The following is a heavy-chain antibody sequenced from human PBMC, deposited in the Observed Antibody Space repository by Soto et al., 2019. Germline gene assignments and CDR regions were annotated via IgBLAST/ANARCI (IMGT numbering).Heavy chain of an antibody. CDR2: ISGSGGST. CDR3: ASAPVQGLWFGADAFDI. CDR1: GFTFSSYA. Sequence: GGSLRLSCAASGFTFSSYAMSWVRQAPGKGLEWVSAISGSGGSTYYADSVKGRFTISRDNSKNTLYLQMNSLRAEDTAVYYCASAPVQGLWFGADAFDIWGQGTMVTVSS. V-gene: IGHV3-23*01. D-gene: IGHD3-10*01. J-gene: IGHJ3*02.